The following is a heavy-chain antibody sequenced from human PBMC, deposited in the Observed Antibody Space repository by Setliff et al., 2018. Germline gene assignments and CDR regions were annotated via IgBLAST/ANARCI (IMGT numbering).Heavy chain of an antibody. D-gene: IGHD2-21*02. Sequence: GASVKVSCKASGDTFSTYSLSWVRQAPGQGLEWMGGIIPLLETAKYAQKFQGRVTITADKSTSTGYMELSSLRSEDTAMYYCAGTDAYCAGDCSISWGQGTLVTVSS. CDR2: IIPLLETA. J-gene: IGHJ5*02. CDR1: GDTFSTYS. V-gene: IGHV1-69*06. CDR3: AGTDAYCAGDCSIS.